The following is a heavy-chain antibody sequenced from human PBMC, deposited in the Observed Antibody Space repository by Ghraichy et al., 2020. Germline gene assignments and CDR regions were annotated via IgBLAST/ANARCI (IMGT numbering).Heavy chain of an antibody. Sequence: GGSLRLSCAASGFTFSSYSMNWVRQAPGKGLEWVSYISSSSSTIYYADSVKGRFTISRDNAKNSLYLQMNSLRAEDTAVYYCARRRDSSSSSLDYWGQGTLVTVSS. J-gene: IGHJ4*02. CDR3: ARRRDSSSSSLDY. CDR2: ISSSSSTI. CDR1: GFTFSSYS. D-gene: IGHD6-6*01. V-gene: IGHV3-48*04.